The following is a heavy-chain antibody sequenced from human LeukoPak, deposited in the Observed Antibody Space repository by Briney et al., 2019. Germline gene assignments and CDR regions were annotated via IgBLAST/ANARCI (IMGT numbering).Heavy chain of an antibody. CDR2: MHPNRRNT. Sequence: ASVKVSWKASGYTFTSYDINWVRQATGQGLEWMGWMHPNRRNTGYAQKFQGRVTMTRNTSISTAHMELSSLRSEDTAVYYCARSIVVVVAATQRPDAFDIWGQGTMVTVSS. CDR3: ARSIVVVVAATQRPDAFDI. V-gene: IGHV1-8*01. J-gene: IGHJ3*02. D-gene: IGHD2-15*01. CDR1: GYTFTSYD.